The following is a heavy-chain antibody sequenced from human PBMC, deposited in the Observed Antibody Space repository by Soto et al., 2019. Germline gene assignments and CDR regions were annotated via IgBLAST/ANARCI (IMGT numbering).Heavy chain of an antibody. J-gene: IGHJ6*02. Sequence: QVQLVQSGAEVKKPGSSVKVSCKASGGTFSSYAISWVRQAPGQGLEWMGGIIPIFGTANYAQKFQGRVTVTAAESTSTAYMELRSLRSEDTAVYSCATRGMGYCSGGSRYRTYYYYYGMDVCGQGTTVTVSS. CDR2: IIPIFGTA. CDR3: ATRGMGYCSGGSRYRTYYYYYGMDV. V-gene: IGHV1-69*01. CDR1: GGTFSSYA. D-gene: IGHD2-15*01.